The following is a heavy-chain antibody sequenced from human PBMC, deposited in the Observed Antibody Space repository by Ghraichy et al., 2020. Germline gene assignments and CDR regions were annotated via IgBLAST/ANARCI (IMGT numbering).Heavy chain of an antibody. Sequence: SCAASGFTFSSYSMNWVRQAPGKGLEWVSSISSSSSYIYYADSVKGRFTISRDNAKNSLYLQMNSLRAEDTAVYYCARSSSGWYFDYWGQGTLVTVSS. J-gene: IGHJ4*02. CDR2: ISSSSSYI. D-gene: IGHD6-19*01. CDR3: ARSSSGWYFDY. CDR1: GFTFSSYS. V-gene: IGHV3-21*01.